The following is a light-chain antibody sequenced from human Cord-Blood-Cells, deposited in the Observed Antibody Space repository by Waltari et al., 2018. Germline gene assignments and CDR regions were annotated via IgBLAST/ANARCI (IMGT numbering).Light chain of an antibody. CDR1: QGINSW. CDR3: QQANSFPRT. V-gene: IGKV1-12*01. CDR2: AAS. J-gene: IGKJ1*01. Sequence: DIQMTQSPSSMSASVGDRVTITCRASQGINSWLAWYQQKPGKAPKLLIYAASNLQSGVPSRFSGSRSGTYFTLTISSLQPEDFSTYYFQQANSFPRTFGQGTKVEIK.